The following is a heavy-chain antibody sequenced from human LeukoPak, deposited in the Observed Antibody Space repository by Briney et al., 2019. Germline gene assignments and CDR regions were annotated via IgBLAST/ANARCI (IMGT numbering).Heavy chain of an antibody. CDR1: GFTFSSYW. J-gene: IGHJ6*02. V-gene: IGHV3-30*18. D-gene: IGHD3-3*01. CDR2: ISYDGSNK. Sequence: PGGSLRLSCAASGFTFSSYWMSWVRQAPGKGLEWVAVISYDGSNKYYADSVKGRFTISRDNSKNTLYLQMNSLRAEDTAVYYCAKDKAPTYYDFWSGSYYNYGMDVWGQGTTVTVSS. CDR3: AKDKAPTYYDFWSGSYYNYGMDV.